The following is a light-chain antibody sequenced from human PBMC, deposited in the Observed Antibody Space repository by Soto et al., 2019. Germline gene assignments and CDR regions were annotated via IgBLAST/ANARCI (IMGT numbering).Light chain of an antibody. Sequence: QSVLTQPASVSGSPGQSITISCTGTSSDVGGYNFVSWYQQHPGKAPKLMIYDVSNRPSGVSNRFSGSKSGNTASLTISGLQAEDEADYSYSSYTSSSTLVFGGGTKVNVL. J-gene: IGLJ2*01. CDR1: SSDVGGYNF. CDR2: DVS. CDR3: SSYTSSSTLV. V-gene: IGLV2-14*01.